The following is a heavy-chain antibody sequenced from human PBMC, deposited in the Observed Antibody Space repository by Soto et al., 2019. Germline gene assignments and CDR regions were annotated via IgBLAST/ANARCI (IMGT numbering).Heavy chain of an antibody. Sequence: QVQLVQSGAEVKTLGSSVKVSCKASGGTLSDYAISWVRQAPGQGLEWMGGIMPTVDSANYAQNFQGRLTISADESTSTANLELSSLRSDDTAVYYCAVAAVREIMAQESSGMAVWGQGTTVIVSS. D-gene: IGHD3-10*01. V-gene: IGHV1-69*01. CDR3: AVAAVREIMAQESSGMAV. CDR1: GGTLSDYA. J-gene: IGHJ6*02. CDR2: IMPTVDSA.